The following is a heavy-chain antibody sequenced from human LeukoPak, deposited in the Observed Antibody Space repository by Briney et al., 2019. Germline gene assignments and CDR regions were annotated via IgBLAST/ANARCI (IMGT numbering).Heavy chain of an antibody. V-gene: IGHV3-20*04. J-gene: IGHJ6*03. CDR3: ARAKGQYFYYYMVV. Sequence: PGGSLRLSCAASGFTFDDYGMNWVRQAPGKGLEWVSGINWNGGSTGYSDSVKGRFIISRDNSKNSLYLQMNSLRAEDTALYYCARAKGQYFYYYMVVWGKGTTVTVSS. CDR2: INWNGGST. CDR1: GFTFDDYG.